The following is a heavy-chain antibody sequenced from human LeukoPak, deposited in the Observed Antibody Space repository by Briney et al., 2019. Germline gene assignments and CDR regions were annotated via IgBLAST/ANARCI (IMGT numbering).Heavy chain of an antibody. V-gene: IGHV4-34*01. CDR2: INHSGST. J-gene: IGHJ4*02. CDR3: ARRLCGGDCYSTFSY. D-gene: IGHD2-21*02. Sequence: KPSETLSLTCAVYGGSFSGYYWSWIRQPPGKGLEWIGEINHSGSTNYNPSLKSRVTISVDTSKNQFSLKLSSVTAADTAVHYCARRLCGGDCYSTFSYWGQGTLATVSS. CDR1: GGSFSGYY.